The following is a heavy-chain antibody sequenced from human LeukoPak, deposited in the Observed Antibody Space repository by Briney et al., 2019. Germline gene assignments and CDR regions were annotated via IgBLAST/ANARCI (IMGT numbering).Heavy chain of an antibody. J-gene: IGHJ4*02. V-gene: IGHV4-34*01. D-gene: IGHD3-22*01. CDR2: INHSGST. CDR1: GGSFSSYY. Sequence: PSETLSLTCAVYGGSFSSYYWSWIRQPPGKGLEWIGEINHSGSTNYNPSLKSRVTISVDTSRNQFSLKLSSVTAADTAVYYCARGGYDSSGYYLGTYYFDYWGQGTLVTVSS. CDR3: ARGGYDSSGYYLGTYYFDY.